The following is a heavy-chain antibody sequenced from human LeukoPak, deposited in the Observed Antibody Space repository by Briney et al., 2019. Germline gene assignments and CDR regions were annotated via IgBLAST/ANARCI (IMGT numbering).Heavy chain of an antibody. J-gene: IGHJ4*02. CDR1: GFTFSSYW. D-gene: IGHD5-18*01. Sequence: GGSLRLSCAASGFTFSSYWMRWVRQAPGKGLEWVANIKQDGSEKYYVDSVKGQFTISRDNAKNSLYLQMNSLRAEDTGVYYCARADTGMVPFDYWGQGTLVTVSS. V-gene: IGHV3-7*03. CDR3: ARADTGMVPFDY. CDR2: IKQDGSEK.